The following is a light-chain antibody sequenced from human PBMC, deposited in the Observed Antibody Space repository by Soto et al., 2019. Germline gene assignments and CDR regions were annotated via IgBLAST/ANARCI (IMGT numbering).Light chain of an antibody. V-gene: IGKV3-11*01. J-gene: IGKJ5*01. CDR3: QQRSSWPIT. CDR1: QSVGSN. Sequence: EIVLTQSPATLSVSPGERATLSCRASQSVGSNLAWFQQKPGQAPRLLIYGASTRAAGVPARFSGSGSGTDFTLTISILEPEDFAVYYCQQRSSWPITFGQGTRLEIK. CDR2: GAS.